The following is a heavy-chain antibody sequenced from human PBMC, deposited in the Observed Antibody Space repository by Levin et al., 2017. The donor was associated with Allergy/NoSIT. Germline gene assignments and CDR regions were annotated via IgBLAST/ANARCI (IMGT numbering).Heavy chain of an antibody. D-gene: IGHD5-18*01. CDR2: IWYDGSNK. Sequence: LSLTCAASGFTFSSYGMHWVRQAPGKGLEWVAVIWYDGSNKYYADSVKGRFTISRDNSKNTLYLQMNSLRAEDTAVYYCARGPTSGYSYGFDSPHFDYWGQGTLVTVSS. CDR3: ARGPTSGYSYGFDSPHFDY. J-gene: IGHJ4*02. CDR1: GFTFSSYG. V-gene: IGHV3-33*01.